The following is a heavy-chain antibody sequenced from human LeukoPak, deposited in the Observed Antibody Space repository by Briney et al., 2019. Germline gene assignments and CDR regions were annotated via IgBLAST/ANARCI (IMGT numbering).Heavy chain of an antibody. V-gene: IGHV1-46*01. J-gene: IGHJ1*01. CDR2: IDLSGGST. CDR3: ARDSSGSYDH. Sequence: ASVKVSCKASGYSFTSYDMQWLRQAPGQGLEWMGIIDLSGGSTGYAPKFQGRVIMTRDTSTSTVYMDLSSLRSEDTAVYYCARDSSGSYDHWGQGTLVTVYS. CDR1: GYSFTSYD. D-gene: IGHD1-26*01.